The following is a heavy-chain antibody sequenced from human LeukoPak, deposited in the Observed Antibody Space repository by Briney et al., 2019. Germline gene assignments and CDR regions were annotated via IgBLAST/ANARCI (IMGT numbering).Heavy chain of an antibody. Sequence: SVKVSCKASGGTFSSYAISWVRQAPGQGLEWMGGIIPIFGTANYAQKFQGRVTITADESTSTAYMELSSLRSEDTAVYYCARGPVVRGVIPLGPYYYYGMDVWGQGTTVTVSS. CDR2: IIPIFGTA. CDR3: ARGPVVRGVIPLGPYYYYGMDV. V-gene: IGHV1-69*13. D-gene: IGHD3-10*01. J-gene: IGHJ6*02. CDR1: GGTFSSYA.